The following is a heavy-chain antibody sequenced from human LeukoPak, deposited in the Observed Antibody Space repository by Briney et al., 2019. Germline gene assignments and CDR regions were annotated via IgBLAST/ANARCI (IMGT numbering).Heavy chain of an antibody. CDR2: IYHSGST. CDR1: GGSISSGGYY. Sequence: SETLSLTCIVSGGSISSGGYYWSWIRQPPGKGLEWIGYIYHSGSTYYNPSLKSRVTISVDRSKNQFSLKLSSVTAADTAVYYCARELWFGELTYVDYWGQGTLVTVSS. V-gene: IGHV4-30-2*01. J-gene: IGHJ4*02. D-gene: IGHD3-10*01. CDR3: ARELWFGELTYVDY.